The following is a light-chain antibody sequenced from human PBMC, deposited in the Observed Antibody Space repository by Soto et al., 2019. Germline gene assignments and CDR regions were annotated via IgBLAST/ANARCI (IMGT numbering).Light chain of an antibody. CDR2: DAS. CDR3: QQRSNWLT. Sequence: EIVLTQFPVTLSLSPGERATLSCRASQSVRTYLAWYQVKPGQAPRLLIYDASRRASGVPARFSGSGSGTDFTLTISSLEPEDFAVYYCQQRSNWLTFGGGTKVDI. CDR1: QSVRTY. V-gene: IGKV3-11*01. J-gene: IGKJ4*01.